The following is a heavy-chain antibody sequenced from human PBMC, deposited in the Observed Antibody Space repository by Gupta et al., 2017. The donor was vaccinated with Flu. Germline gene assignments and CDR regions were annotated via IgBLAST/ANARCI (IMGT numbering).Heavy chain of an antibody. D-gene: IGHD6-6*01. Sequence: FSTKSMNGVRQAPGKGLEWVSSIDGSSSYIYYADSLKGRFTISRDNAKNSLYLQMNSLRAEDTAVYYCARGSRTARQGFDYWGQGTLVTVSS. CDR3: ARGSRTARQGFDY. J-gene: IGHJ4*02. V-gene: IGHV3-21*01. CDR1: FSTKS. CDR2: IDGSSSYI.